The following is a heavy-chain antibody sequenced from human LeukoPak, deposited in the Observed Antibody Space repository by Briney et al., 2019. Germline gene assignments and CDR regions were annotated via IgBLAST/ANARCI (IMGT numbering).Heavy chain of an antibody. J-gene: IGHJ4*02. V-gene: IGHV4-38-2*02. CDR1: GYSISSGYY. CDR2: IYFSGNT. Sequence: PSETLSLTCTVSGYSISSGYYWGWIRQPPGQGLEWIGNIYFSGNTYYNPSLKSRVTISVDKSKNQFSLKLSSVTAADTAVYYCARGAVAGTIDYWGQGTLVTVSS. CDR3: ARGAVAGTIDY. D-gene: IGHD6-19*01.